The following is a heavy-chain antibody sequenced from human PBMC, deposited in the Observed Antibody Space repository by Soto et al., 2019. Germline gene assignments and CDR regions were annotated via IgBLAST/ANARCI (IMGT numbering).Heavy chain of an antibody. D-gene: IGHD3-10*01. J-gene: IGHJ4*02. CDR2: INHSGST. V-gene: IGHV4-34*01. CDR1: GGSFSGYY. CDR3: ADGSGSYSGY. Sequence: SETLSLTCAVYGGSFSGYYWSWIRQPPGKGLEWIGEINHSGSTNYNPSLKSRVTISVDTSKNQFSLKLSSVTAAGTAVYYCADGSGSYSGYWGQGTLVTVS.